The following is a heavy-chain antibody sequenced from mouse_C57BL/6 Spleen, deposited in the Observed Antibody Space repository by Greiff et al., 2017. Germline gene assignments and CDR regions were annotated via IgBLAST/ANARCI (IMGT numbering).Heavy chain of an antibody. V-gene: IGHV1-81*01. Sequence: VQLQQSDAELVKPGASVKISCKVSGYTFTSYGISWVKQRTGQGLEWIGEIYPRSGNTYYNEKFKGKATLTADKSSSTAYMELRSLTSEDSAVYFCAGNWDEVDYWGQGATLTVSS. J-gene: IGHJ2*01. CDR1: GYTFTSYG. D-gene: IGHD4-1*01. CDR2: IYPRSGNT. CDR3: AGNWDEVDY.